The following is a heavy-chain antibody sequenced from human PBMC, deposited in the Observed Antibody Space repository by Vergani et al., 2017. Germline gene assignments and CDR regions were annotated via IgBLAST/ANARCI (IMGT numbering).Heavy chain of an antibody. CDR3: ARLFQWRREYQLLLAAMVRSGPGDYYYMDV. V-gene: IGHV4-39*01. J-gene: IGHJ6*03. CDR2: IYYSGST. D-gene: IGHD2-2*01. Sequence: QLQLQESGPGLVKPSETLSLTCTVSGGSISSSSYYWGWIRQPPGKGLEWIGSIYYSGSTYYNPSLKSRVTISVDTSKNQFSLKLSSVTAADTAVYYCARLFQWRREYQLLLAAMVRSGPGDYYYMDVWGKGTTVTVSS. CDR1: GGSISSSSYY.